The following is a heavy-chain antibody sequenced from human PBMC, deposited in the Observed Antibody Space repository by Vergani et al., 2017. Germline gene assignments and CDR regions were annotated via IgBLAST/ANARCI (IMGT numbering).Heavy chain of an antibody. D-gene: IGHD6-13*01. CDR1: GGTFSSYA. CDR2: IIPIFGTA. Sequence: QVQLVQSGAEVKKPGSSVKVSCKASGGTFSSYAISWVRQAPGQGLEWMGGIIPIFGTANYAQKFQGRVTITADESTSTAYMERSSLRSEETAVYYGARRAAAGRGWFDPWGQGTLVTVSS. V-gene: IGHV1-69*01. J-gene: IGHJ5*02. CDR3: ARRAAAGRGWFDP.